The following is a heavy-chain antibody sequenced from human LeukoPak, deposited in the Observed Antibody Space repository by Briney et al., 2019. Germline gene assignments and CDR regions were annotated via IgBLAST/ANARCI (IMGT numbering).Heavy chain of an antibody. CDR2: INPNSGGT. V-gene: IGHV1-2*06. CDR1: GYTFTGYY. Sequence: GASVKVSCKASGYTFTGYYMHWVRQAPGQGLEWMGRINPNSGGTNYAQKFQGRVTMTRDTSISTAYMELSRLRSDDTAVYYCAREDSSGYFPFDYWGQGTLVTVSS. J-gene: IGHJ4*02. CDR3: AREDSSGYFPFDY. D-gene: IGHD3-22*01.